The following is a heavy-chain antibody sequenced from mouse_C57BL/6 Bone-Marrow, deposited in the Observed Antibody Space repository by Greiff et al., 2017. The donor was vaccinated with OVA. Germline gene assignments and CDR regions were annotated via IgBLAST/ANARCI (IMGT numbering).Heavy chain of an antibody. Sequence: VKVVESGAELAKPGASVKLSCKASGYTFTSYWMHWVKQRPGQGLEWIGYINPSSGYTKYNQKFKDKATLTADKSSSTAYMQLSSLTYEDSAVYYCAPYGSSPYWYFDVWGTGTTVTVSS. CDR2: INPSSGYT. CDR3: APYGSSPYWYFDV. J-gene: IGHJ1*03. D-gene: IGHD1-1*01. CDR1: GYTFTSYW. V-gene: IGHV1-7*01.